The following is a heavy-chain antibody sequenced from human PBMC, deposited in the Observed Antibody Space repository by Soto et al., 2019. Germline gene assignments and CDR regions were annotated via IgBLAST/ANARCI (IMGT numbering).Heavy chain of an antibody. Sequence: QVQLVQSGAELKRPGASVNVSCKASGYTFTTYALGWVRQAPGQGLEWMGWISTYNGDANSAQKFQARVTMTTDTSTSTAYMELRRLRDADTAVYYCARVADIVLIPALDYWGRGTLVIVSS. CDR1: GYTFTTYA. J-gene: IGHJ4*02. D-gene: IGHD2-8*02. CDR2: ISTYNGDA. CDR3: ARVADIVLIPALDY. V-gene: IGHV1-18*04.